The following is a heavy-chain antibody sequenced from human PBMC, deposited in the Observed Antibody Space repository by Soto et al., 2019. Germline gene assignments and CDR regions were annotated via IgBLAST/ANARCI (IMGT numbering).Heavy chain of an antibody. CDR3: AKAVAQPYYYHYGMDV. J-gene: IGHJ6*02. CDR2: ISYDGSNK. D-gene: IGHD2-15*01. CDR1: GFTFSSYG. V-gene: IGHV3-30*18. Sequence: QVQLVESGGGVVQPGRSLRLSCAASGFTFSSYGMHWVRQAPGKGLEWVAVISYDGSNKYYADSVKGRFTISRDNSTNTLYLQMNSLRAEDTAVYYCAKAVAQPYYYHYGMDVWGQGTTVTVSS.